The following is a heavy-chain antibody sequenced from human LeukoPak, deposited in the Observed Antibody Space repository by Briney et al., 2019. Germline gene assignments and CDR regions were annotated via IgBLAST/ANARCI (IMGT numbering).Heavy chain of an antibody. J-gene: IGHJ5*02. Sequence: PGGSLRLSCAASGSTFSSYGMSWVRQAPGKGLEWVSSISGSGGSTYYADSVKGRFTISRDNSKNTLYLQMNSLRAEDTAVYYCAKSRSGYYYKSFDPWGQGTLVTVSS. CDR3: AKSRSGYYYKSFDP. D-gene: IGHD3-22*01. CDR1: GSTFSSYG. CDR2: ISGSGGST. V-gene: IGHV3-23*01.